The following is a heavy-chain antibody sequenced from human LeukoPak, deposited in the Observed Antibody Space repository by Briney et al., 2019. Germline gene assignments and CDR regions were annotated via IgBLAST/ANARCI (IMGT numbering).Heavy chain of an antibody. CDR2: IHYTGST. CDR3: ARHSSSWYPDY. CDR1: GGSIRSYY. J-gene: IGHJ4*02. D-gene: IGHD6-13*01. Sequence: PSETLSLTCTVSGGSIRSYYWSWIRQPPGKGLEWIGYIHYTGSTNYNPALRSRVTISVDTSKNQFSLQLSSVTATDTAVYFCARHSSSWYPDYWGQGTLVTVSS. V-gene: IGHV4-59*08.